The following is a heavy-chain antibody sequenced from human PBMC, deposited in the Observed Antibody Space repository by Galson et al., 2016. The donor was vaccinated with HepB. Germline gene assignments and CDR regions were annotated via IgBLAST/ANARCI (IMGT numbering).Heavy chain of an antibody. CDR2: INPIFGTP. Sequence: SVKVSCKASAGTLFTFAISWVRQAPGQGLEWMGVINPIFGTPNYAQNFQGRATITADRSTTTAYMELRSLRSEDTAVYYCVRDLWASMTSVTSSDAFDIWGQGTKVTVSS. CDR1: AGTLFTFA. V-gene: IGHV1-69*06. J-gene: IGHJ3*02. CDR3: VRDLWASMTSVTSSDAFDI. D-gene: IGHD4-17*01.